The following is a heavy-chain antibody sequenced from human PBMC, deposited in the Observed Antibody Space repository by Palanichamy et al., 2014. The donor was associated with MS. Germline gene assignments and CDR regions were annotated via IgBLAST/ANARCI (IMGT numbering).Heavy chain of an antibody. V-gene: IGHV3-9*01. CDR2: ISWNSGSI. J-gene: IGHJ4*02. CDR3: AKDKDSSGYYYYFDY. CDR1: GFTFDDYA. Sequence: EVQLVEVWGRALVRPGRSLRLSCAASGFTFDDYAMHWVRQAPGKGLEWVSGISWNSGSIGYADSVKGRFTISRDNAKNSLYLQMNSLRAEDTALYYCAKDKDSSGYYYYFDYWGQGTLVTVSS. D-gene: IGHD3-22*01.